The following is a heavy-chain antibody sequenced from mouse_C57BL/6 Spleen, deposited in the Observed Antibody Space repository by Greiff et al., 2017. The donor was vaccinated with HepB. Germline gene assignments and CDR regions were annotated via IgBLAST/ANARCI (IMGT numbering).Heavy chain of an antibody. J-gene: IGHJ4*01. Sequence: EVQWVESGGGLVQPGGSLKLSCAASGFTFSDYGMAWVRQATRKGPEWVAFISNLAYSIYYADTVTGRFTISRENAKNTLYLEMSSLRSEDTAMYYCARMVTLYYYAMDYWGQGTSVTVSS. CDR2: ISNLAYSI. CDR3: ARMVTLYYYAMDY. V-gene: IGHV5-15*01. CDR1: GFTFSDYG. D-gene: IGHD2-2*01.